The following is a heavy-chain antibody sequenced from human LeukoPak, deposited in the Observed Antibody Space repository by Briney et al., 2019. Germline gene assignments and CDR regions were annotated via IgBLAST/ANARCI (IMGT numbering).Heavy chain of an antibody. CDR1: GGSISSSSYY. CDR2: IYYSGST. V-gene: IGHV4-39*01. J-gene: IGHJ6*03. D-gene: IGHD3-10*01. Sequence: SETLSLTCTVSGGSISSSSYYWGWIRQPPGKGLEWIGSIYYSGSTYYNPSLKSRVTISVDTSKNQFSLKLSSVTAADTAVYYCARGGVVRGVIRRAYYYYYMDVWGKGTTVTVSS. CDR3: ARGGVVRGVIRRAYYYYYMDV.